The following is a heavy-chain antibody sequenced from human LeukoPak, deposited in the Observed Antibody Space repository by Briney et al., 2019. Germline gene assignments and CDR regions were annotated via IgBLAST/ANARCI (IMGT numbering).Heavy chain of an antibody. CDR1: GYTFTSYG. Sequence: GASVKVSCKASGYTFTSYGISWVRQPPGQGLEWMGWTSSYNGNTNYAKKLQGRVTMTTDTSTSTAYMELRSLRSDDTAVYYCARVWEGDYGDYDGAFDIWGQGTMVTVSS. CDR2: TSSYNGNT. D-gene: IGHD4-17*01. J-gene: IGHJ3*02. CDR3: ARVWEGDYGDYDGAFDI. V-gene: IGHV1-18*01.